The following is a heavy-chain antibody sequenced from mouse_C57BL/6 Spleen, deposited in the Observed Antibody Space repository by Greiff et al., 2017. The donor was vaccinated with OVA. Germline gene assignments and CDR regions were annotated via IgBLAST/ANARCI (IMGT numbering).Heavy chain of an antibody. J-gene: IGHJ3*01. CDR1: GYTFTSYW. CDR3: ARDVEYYYGSSLAY. Sequence: QVQLQQPGAELVKPGASVKMSCKASGYTFTSYWITWVKQRPGQGLEWIGDIYPGSGSTNYNEKFKSKATLTVDTSSSTAYMQLSSLTSEDSAVYYCARDVEYYYGSSLAYWGQGTLVTVSA. D-gene: IGHD1-1*01. CDR2: IYPGSGST. V-gene: IGHV1-55*01.